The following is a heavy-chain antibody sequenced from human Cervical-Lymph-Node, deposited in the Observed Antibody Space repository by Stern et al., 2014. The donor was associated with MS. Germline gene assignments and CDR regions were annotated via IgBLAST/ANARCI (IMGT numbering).Heavy chain of an antibody. J-gene: IGHJ4*02. CDR1: RGSISTSDW. D-gene: IGHD3-9*01. CDR2: INHSGGT. V-gene: IGHV4-4*02. Sequence: QLQLQESGPGLVEPSETLSLTCAVSRGSISTSDWWSWVRQSPGRGLGWIGEINHSGGTTYNPSLQSRVTISLDKATNQFFLKISSVTAADTAVYYCARASYNVLTDYYMGLIDYWGQGTLVTVSS. CDR3: ARASYNVLTDYYMGLIDY.